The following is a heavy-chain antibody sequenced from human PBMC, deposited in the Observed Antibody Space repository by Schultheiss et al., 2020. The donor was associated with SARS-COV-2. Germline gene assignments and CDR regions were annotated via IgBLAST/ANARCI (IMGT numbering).Heavy chain of an antibody. D-gene: IGHD3-3*01. CDR2: IKQDGSEK. Sequence: GGSLRLSCAASGFTFSSYWMSWVRQAPGKGLEWVANIKQDGSEKYYVDSVKGRFTISRDNAKNSLYLQMNSLRAEDTAVYYCARPRVDSIYAFDIWGQGTMVTVSS. J-gene: IGHJ3*02. CDR1: GFTFSSYW. V-gene: IGHV3-7*01. CDR3: ARPRVDSIYAFDI.